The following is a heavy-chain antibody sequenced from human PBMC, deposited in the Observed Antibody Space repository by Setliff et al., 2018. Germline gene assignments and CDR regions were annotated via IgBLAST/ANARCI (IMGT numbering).Heavy chain of an antibody. D-gene: IGHD5-18*01. V-gene: IGHV7-4-1*02. CDR2: INTHTGNP. CDR3: AREGVDTRSSTDYRYYMDL. J-gene: IGHJ6*03. CDR1: GYTFIDYG. Sequence: ASVKVSCKASGYTFIDYGMSWVRQAPGQSLEWMGWINTHTGNPTYAQGFTGRFVFSLDTSVSTAYLQISSLKPEDTAVYYCAREGVDTRSSTDYRYYMDLWGKGTTVTVSS.